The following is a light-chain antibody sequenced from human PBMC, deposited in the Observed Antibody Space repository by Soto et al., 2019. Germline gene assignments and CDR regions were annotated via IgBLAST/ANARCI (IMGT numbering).Light chain of an antibody. CDR2: EVS. CDR3: SSYTSSNTLA. CDR1: SSDVGAYNY. J-gene: IGLJ2*01. Sequence: QSALTQPASVSGSPGQSITLSRSGTSSDVGAYNYVSWYQQHPGKSTKLMIFEVSDRPSRVSNRFSGSKAGNTASLTISGLQAEDEADYYCSSYTSSNTLAFGGGTKRTVL. V-gene: IGLV2-14*01.